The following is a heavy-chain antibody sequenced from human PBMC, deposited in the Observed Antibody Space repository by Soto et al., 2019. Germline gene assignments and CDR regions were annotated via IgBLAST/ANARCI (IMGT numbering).Heavy chain of an antibody. J-gene: IGHJ4*02. CDR3: ARDRHTGFGELWRGFDY. D-gene: IGHD3-10*01. CDR2: IIPIFGTA. CDR1: GGTFSSYA. V-gene: IGHV1-69*01. Sequence: QVQLVQSGAEVKKPGSSVKVSCKASGGTFSSYAISWVRQAPGQGLEWMGGIIPIFGTANYAQKFQGRVTITADESTSTAYMELSSLRAEDTAVYYCARDRHTGFGELWRGFDYWGQGTLVTVSS.